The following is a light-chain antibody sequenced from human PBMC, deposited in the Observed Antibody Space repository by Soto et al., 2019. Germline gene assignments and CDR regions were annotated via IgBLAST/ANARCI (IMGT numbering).Light chain of an antibody. CDR3: HQRSSWPRT. CDR2: DAI. CDR1: QSIRSF. J-gene: IGKJ2*01. Sequence: VLTQSPATLSLSPGERATFSCRASQSIRSFLAWYQHIPGQAPRLLIYDAINRATGIPTRFSGSGSGTDFTLTISSLEPEDFAVYYCHQRSSWPRTFGQGTKVEIK. V-gene: IGKV3-11*01.